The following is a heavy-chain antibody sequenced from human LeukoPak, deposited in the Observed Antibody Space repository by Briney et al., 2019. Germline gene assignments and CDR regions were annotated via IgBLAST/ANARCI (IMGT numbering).Heavy chain of an antibody. D-gene: IGHD5-12*01. Sequence: SETLSLTCTVSGDSISSYYWSWIRQPPGKGLEWIGYIYYSGSTNYNPSLKSRVTISIDTSKNQFSLKLTSVTAADTAVYYCARTPWNIVATISTPAPLLFDNWGQGTLVTVSS. J-gene: IGHJ4*02. CDR2: IYYSGST. CDR3: ARTPWNIVATISTPAPLLFDN. CDR1: GDSISSYY. V-gene: IGHV4-59*01.